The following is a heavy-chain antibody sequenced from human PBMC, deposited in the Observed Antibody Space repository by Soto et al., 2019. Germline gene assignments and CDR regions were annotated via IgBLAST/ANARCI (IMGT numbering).Heavy chain of an antibody. CDR3: ARGGSGSYYFDC. J-gene: IGHJ4*02. D-gene: IGHD1-26*01. V-gene: IGHV3-64*01. CDR2: ISSNGGST. CDR1: GFTFSSYA. Sequence: PGGSLRLSCAASGFTFSSYAMHWVRQAPGKGLEYVSAISSNGGSTYYANSVKGRFTISRDNSKNTLYLQMGSLRAEDMAVYYCARGGSGSYYFDCWGQGTLVTVSS.